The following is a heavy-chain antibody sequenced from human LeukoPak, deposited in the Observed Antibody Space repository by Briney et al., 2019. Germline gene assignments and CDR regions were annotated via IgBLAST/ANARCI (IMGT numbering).Heavy chain of an antibody. Sequence: PSETLSLTCAVYGGSFSGYYWSWIRQPPGKGLEWIGEINHSGSTNYNPSLKSRVTISVDTSKNQFSLKLSSVTAADTAVYYCARGVGSSWYRATWDFDYWGQGTLVTVSS. CDR2: INHSGST. CDR3: ARGVGSSWYRATWDFDY. J-gene: IGHJ4*02. V-gene: IGHV4-34*01. CDR1: GGSFSGYY. D-gene: IGHD6-13*01.